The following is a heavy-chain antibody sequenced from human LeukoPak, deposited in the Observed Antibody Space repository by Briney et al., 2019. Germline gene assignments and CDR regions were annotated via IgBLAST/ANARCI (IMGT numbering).Heavy chain of an antibody. Sequence: PSETLSLTCTVSGGSISSYYWSWIRQPPGKGLEWIGYMYYSGSTNYNPSLKSRVTIPLDTSKNQFSLKVSSVTAADTAVYYCASSPGYGDYFDCWGQGTLVTVSS. CDR1: GGSISSYY. V-gene: IGHV4-59*01. D-gene: IGHD4-17*01. CDR3: ASSPGYGDYFDC. CDR2: MYYSGST. J-gene: IGHJ4*02.